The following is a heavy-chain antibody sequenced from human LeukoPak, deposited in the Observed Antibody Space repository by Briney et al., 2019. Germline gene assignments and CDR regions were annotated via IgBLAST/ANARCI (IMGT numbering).Heavy chain of an antibody. J-gene: IGHJ4*02. V-gene: IGHV4-59*12. D-gene: IGHD3-16*01. CDR2: IYYTGST. CDR3: ARGPHYDYVWGYRIPFDY. CDR1: GDSISSYY. Sequence: PSETLSLTCTVSGDSISSYYWSWIRQPPGKGLEWIGYIYYTGSTNYNPSLKSRVTISVDTSKNQFSLKLSSVTAADTAVYYCARGPHYDYVWGYRIPFDYWGQGTLVTVSS.